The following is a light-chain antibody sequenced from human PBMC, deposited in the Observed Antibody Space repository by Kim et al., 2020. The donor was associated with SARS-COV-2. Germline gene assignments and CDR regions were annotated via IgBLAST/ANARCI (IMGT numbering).Light chain of an antibody. CDR1: SSDVGSYNL. CDR3: YSYAGSSTFGV. Sequence: QSITISCTRTSSDVGSYNLVSWYQQNPGKAPNLMIYAVSQRPSGVSDRFSGSKSGNTASLTISWLQAEDEADYYCYSYAGSSTFGVFGGGTQLTVL. CDR2: AVS. V-gene: IGLV2-23*02. J-gene: IGLJ3*02.